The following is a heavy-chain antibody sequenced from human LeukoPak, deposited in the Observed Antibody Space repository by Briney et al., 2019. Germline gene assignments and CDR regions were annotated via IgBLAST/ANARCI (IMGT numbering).Heavy chain of an antibody. CDR1: GGSISSGGYY. CDR3: ARVTVNWNHANPRYFDY. D-gene: IGHD1-14*01. CDR2: IFYTGST. J-gene: IGHJ4*02. V-gene: IGHV4-31*03. Sequence: PSETQSLTCTVSGGSISSGGYYGSWIRQHPGKGLEWIGYIFYTGSTYYNPSLKRRVTISVATSENQFSLKLSSVTAADTAVYYCARVTVNWNHANPRYFDYWGQGTLVTVSS.